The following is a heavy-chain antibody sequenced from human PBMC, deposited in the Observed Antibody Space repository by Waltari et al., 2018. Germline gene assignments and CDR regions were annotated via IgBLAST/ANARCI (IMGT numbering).Heavy chain of an antibody. CDR1: GFTFSSYS. CDR2: ISSVSSTI. V-gene: IGHV3-48*01. Sequence: EVQLVESGGGLVQPGGSLRLSCAASGFTFSSYSMNWVRQAPGKGLEWVSYISSVSSTIYYADSGKGRFTISRDNAKNSLYLQMNSLRAEDTAVYYCASSTGYSSSWLNYWGQGTLVTVSS. D-gene: IGHD6-13*01. CDR3: ASSTGYSSSWLNY. J-gene: IGHJ4*02.